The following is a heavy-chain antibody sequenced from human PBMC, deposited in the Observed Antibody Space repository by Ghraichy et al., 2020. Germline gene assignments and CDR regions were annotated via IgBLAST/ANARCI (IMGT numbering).Heavy chain of an antibody. Sequence: GGSLRLSCAASGFTFSSYAMNWVRQAPGKGLEWVSGISGFGGKTYYADSVKGRFTLSRDNSNNTMYLQMNSLRAEDTAVYYCAKKVSPFRGGVTGYYTNYHYYGMDVWGQGTTVTVSS. CDR2: ISGFGGKT. J-gene: IGHJ6*02. CDR1: GFTFSSYA. V-gene: IGHV3-23*01. D-gene: IGHD3-9*01. CDR3: AKKVSPFRGGVTGYYTNYHYYGMDV.